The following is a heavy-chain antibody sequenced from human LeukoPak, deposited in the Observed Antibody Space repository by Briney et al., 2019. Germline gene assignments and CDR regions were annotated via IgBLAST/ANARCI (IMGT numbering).Heavy chain of an antibody. V-gene: IGHV1-3*01. Sequence: ASVKVSCKASGYTFTSCAMHWVRQAPGQRLEWMGWINAGNGNTKYSQKFQGRVTMTEDTSTDTAYMELSSLRSEDTAVYYCATATLFHYGMDVWGQGTTVTVSS. CDR2: INAGNGNT. D-gene: IGHD3-16*01. CDR1: GYTFTSCA. J-gene: IGHJ6*02. CDR3: ATATLFHYGMDV.